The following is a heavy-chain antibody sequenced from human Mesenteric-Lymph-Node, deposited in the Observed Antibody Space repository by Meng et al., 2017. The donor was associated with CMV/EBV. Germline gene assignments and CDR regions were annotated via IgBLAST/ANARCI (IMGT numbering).Heavy chain of an antibody. CDR3: ARIYYYDSSGYVFDY. CDR2: IIPIFGTA. J-gene: IGHJ4*02. V-gene: IGHV1-69*05. D-gene: IGHD3-22*01. Sequence: SVKVSCKASGGTFSSYAISWVRQAPGQGLEWMGGIIPIFGTANYAQKFQGRVTITTDESTSTAYMELSSLRSEDTAVYYCARIYYYDSSGYVFDYWGQGTLVTVSS. CDR1: GGTFSSYA.